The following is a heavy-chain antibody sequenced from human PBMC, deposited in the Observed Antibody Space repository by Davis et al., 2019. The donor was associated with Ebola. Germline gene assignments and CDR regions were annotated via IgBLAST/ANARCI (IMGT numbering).Heavy chain of an antibody. CDR3: ATTPQYSSGQNKPCDY. CDR2: IRDDGSNT. Sequence: GGSLRLSCAASGFTLSGYDMNWVRQAPGKGLQWVAVIRDDGSNTYYADSVKGRFTISRDTSKNTLYLQMNSLRAEDTAVYYCATTPQYSSGQNKPCDYWGQGTLVTVSS. J-gene: IGHJ4*02. CDR1: GFTLSGYD. D-gene: IGHD6-19*01. V-gene: IGHV3-30*02.